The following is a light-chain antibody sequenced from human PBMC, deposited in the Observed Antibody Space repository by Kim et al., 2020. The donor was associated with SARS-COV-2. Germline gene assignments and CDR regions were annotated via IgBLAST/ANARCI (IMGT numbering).Light chain of an antibody. J-gene: IGKJ1*01. CDR2: KVS. Sequence: DVVMTQSPLSLPVTLGQPASISCRSSQSLLHIDGDSYLSWFQQRPGQSPRRLIYKVSKRDSGFPDRFSGSGSGTDFTLKINRVEAEDVAIYYCMQSTHWPPWPFGKGTKLDIK. CDR3: MQSTHWPPWP. CDR1: QSLLHIDGDSY. V-gene: IGKV2-30*02.